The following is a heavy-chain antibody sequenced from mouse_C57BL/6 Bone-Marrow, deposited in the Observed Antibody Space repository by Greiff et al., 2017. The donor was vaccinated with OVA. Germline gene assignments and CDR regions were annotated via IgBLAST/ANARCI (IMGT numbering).Heavy chain of an antibody. CDR1: GYTFTSYW. V-gene: IGHV1-64*01. J-gene: IGHJ3*01. CDR3: ARDYYGSTFAY. D-gene: IGHD1-1*01. Sequence: VQLQQSGAELVKPGASVKLSCKASGYTFTSYWMHWAKQRPGQGLEWIGMIHPNSGSTNYNEKFKSKATLTVDKSSSTAYMQLSSLTSEDSAVYYCARDYYGSTFAYWGQGTLVTVSA. CDR2: IHPNSGST.